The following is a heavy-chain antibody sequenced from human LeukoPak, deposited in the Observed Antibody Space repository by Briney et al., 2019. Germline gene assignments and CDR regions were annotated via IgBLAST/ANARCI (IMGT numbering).Heavy chain of an antibody. CDR1: GFTFSSYS. CDR2: ISSSSSYI. V-gene: IGHV3-21*01. J-gene: IGHJ4*02. CDR3: ARAIALRYNSALDY. Sequence: PGGSLRLSCAASGFTFSSYSMNWVRQAPGKGLEWVSSISSSSSYIYYADSVKGRFTISRDNAKNSLYLQMNSLRAEDTAVYYCARAIALRYNSALDYWGQGTLVTVSS. D-gene: IGHD3-9*01.